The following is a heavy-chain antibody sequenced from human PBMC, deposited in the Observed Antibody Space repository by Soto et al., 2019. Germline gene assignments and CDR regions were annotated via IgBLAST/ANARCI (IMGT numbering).Heavy chain of an antibody. Sequence: TSETLSLTCTVSGGSISSSSYYWGWIRQPPGKGLEWIGSIYNSGSTYYNPSLKSRVTISVDTSKNQFSLKLTSVTAADTAVYYCARHVEGSGTYSLSYGDNWFDPWGQGTLVTVSS. CDR3: ARHVEGSGTYSLSYGDNWFDP. D-gene: IGHD3-10*01. CDR2: IYNSGST. J-gene: IGHJ5*02. CDR1: GGSISSSSYY. V-gene: IGHV4-39*01.